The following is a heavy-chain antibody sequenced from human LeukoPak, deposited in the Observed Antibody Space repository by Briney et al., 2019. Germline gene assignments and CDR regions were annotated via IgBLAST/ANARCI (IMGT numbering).Heavy chain of an antibody. CDR3: AKGTSCGGDCYSYFAY. J-gene: IGHJ4*02. CDR1: GFTFSSYA. V-gene: IGHV3-23*01. CDR2: ISGSRGNT. D-gene: IGHD2-21*02. Sequence: PGGSLRLSCAASGFTFSSYAMSWVRQAPGKGLEWVSAISGSRGNTYYADSVKGRFAISRDNSKNTLYLQMNSLRADDTAVHYCAKGTSCGGDCYSYFAYWGQGTLVTVSS.